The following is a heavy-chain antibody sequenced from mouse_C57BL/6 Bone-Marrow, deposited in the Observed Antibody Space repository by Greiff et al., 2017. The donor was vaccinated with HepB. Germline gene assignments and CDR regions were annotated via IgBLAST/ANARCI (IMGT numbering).Heavy chain of an antibody. D-gene: IGHD2-3*01. J-gene: IGHJ3*01. V-gene: IGHV1-18*01. CDR3: ARRGGYYVFAY. Sequence: EVQLQQSGPELVKPGASVKIPCKASGYTFTDYNMDWVKQSHGKSLEWIGDINPNNGGTIYNQKFKGKATLTVDKSSSTAYMELRSLTSEDTAVYYCARRGGYYVFAYWGQGTLVTVSA. CDR2: INPNNGGT. CDR1: GYTFTDYN.